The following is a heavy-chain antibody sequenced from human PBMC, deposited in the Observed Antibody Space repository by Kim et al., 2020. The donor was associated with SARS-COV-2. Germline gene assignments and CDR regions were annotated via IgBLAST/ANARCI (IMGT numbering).Heavy chain of an antibody. CDR2: IYYSGST. V-gene: IGHV4-39*01. D-gene: IGHD3-3*01. CDR3: ARGITIFGVVPTRGVWFDP. Sequence: SETLSLTCTVSGGSISSSSYYWGWIRQPPGKGLEWIGSIYYSGSTYYNPSLKSRVTISVDTSKNQFSLKLSSVTAADTAVYYCARGITIFGVVPTRGVWFDPWGQGTLVTVSS. J-gene: IGHJ5*02. CDR1: GGSISSSSYY.